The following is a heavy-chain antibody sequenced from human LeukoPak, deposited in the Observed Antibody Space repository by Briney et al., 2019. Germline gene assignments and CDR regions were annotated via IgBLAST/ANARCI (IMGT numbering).Heavy chain of an antibody. CDR2: INSDGSGT. CDR1: GFTSSSNW. CDR3: ARAGEGLLAYSFDI. J-gene: IGHJ3*02. V-gene: IGHV3-74*01. Sequence: PGGSLRLSCAASGFTSSSNWMHWVRQGPGKGLVWVSRINSDGSGTSYADSVKGRFTISRDNAKNTLYLQMNSPRAEDTAVYYCARAGEGLLAYSFDIWGQGTMVTVSS. D-gene: IGHD1-26*01.